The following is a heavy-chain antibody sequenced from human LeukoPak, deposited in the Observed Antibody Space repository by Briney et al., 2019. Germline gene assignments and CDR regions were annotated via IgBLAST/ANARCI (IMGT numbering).Heavy chain of an antibody. CDR3: GKAAGSNRAHTIDY. D-gene: IGHD3-10*01. V-gene: IGHV3-9*01. CDR2: ISWNGGNL. Sequence: PGGSLRLSCAASGFTFDDYAMHWVRQAPGKGLEWVSGISWNGGNLGYADSVKGRFTISRDNAKNSLYLEMNSLRAEDTALYYCGKAAGSNRAHTIDYWGQGTLVTVSS. CDR1: GFTFDDYA. J-gene: IGHJ4*02.